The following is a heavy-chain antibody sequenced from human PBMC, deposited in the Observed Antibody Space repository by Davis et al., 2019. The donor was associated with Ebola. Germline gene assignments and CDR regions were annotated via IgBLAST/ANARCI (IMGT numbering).Heavy chain of an antibody. J-gene: IGHJ3*02. CDR3: ARSRVRKWLVRGAFDI. D-gene: IGHD6-19*01. Sequence: PGGSLRLSCAASGFTFSSYGMHWVRQAPGKGLEWVAVIWYDGSNKYYADSVKGRFTISRDNSKNTLYLQMNSLRAEDTAVYYCARSRVRKWLVRGAFDIWGQGTMVTVSS. CDR1: GFTFSSYG. CDR2: IWYDGSNK. V-gene: IGHV3-33*01.